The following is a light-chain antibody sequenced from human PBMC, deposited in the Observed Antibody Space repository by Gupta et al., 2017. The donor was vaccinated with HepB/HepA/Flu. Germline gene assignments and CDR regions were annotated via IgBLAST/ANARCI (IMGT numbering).Light chain of an antibody. J-gene: IGKJ4*01. CDR2: DAS. Sequence: ETLLTQSPVTLSLYPGERATLSCRASQSINRYLDWEQQRPGQAPRLLIYDASRRVTGITVRFSGSGSGTDFTLTSSGLEHEDSDTYDDQHRGDFAFGGGTKVEI. V-gene: IGKV3-11*01. CDR3: QHRGDFA. CDR1: QSINRY.